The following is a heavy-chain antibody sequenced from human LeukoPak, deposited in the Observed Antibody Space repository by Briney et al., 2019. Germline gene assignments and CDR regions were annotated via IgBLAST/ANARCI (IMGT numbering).Heavy chain of an antibody. D-gene: IGHD3-10*01. V-gene: IGHV3-48*03. CDR2: ISTSSNTI. CDR1: GFAFRTYE. Sequence: GGSLRLSCAASGFAFRTYEMNWVRQAPGKGLEWVSYISTSSNTIHYADSVKGRFTISRDNAKNTLYLQMNSLRAEDTAVYYCARGGSITPFDYWGQGTLVTVSS. J-gene: IGHJ4*02. CDR3: ARGGSITPFDY.